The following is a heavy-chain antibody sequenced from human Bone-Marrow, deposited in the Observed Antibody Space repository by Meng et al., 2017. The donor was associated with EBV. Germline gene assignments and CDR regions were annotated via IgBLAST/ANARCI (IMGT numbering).Heavy chain of an antibody. D-gene: IGHD3-10*01. Sequence: QVQLVQSGAEVTEPGALVNVSGKASGYSFTSYGISWWRQAPGQGLEWMGWISAYNAHTNYAQKLQGRVTMTTDTSTRTTYMELRSPRSDDTAVYYCARDADYGSGSYGVLIDYWGQGTLVTVSS. V-gene: IGHV1-18*01. CDR2: ISAYNAHT. J-gene: IGHJ4*02. CDR1: GYSFTSYG. CDR3: ARDADYGSGSYGVLIDY.